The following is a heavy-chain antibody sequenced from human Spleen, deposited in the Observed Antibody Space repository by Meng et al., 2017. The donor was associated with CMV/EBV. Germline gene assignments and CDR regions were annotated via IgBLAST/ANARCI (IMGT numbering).Heavy chain of an antibody. Sequence: GYISSNVYYWCWSRQPAGRVVWLIGYVSFSGTSWYAPSFQGRVTISVDASKNQFFLELSWLTAADTAVYYCASDTVPRWGSGCYYDSWGPGTLVTVSS. J-gene: IGHJ4*02. CDR1: GYISSNVYY. V-gene: IGHV4-31*02. CDR2: VSFSGTS. D-gene: IGHD3-10*01. CDR3: ASDTVPRWGSGCYYDS.